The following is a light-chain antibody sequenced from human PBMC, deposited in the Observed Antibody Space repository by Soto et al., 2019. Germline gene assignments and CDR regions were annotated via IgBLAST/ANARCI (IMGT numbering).Light chain of an antibody. CDR2: GAF. CDR1: QSVSSSY. Sequence: IVMTQSPATLSVSPGERATLSCRASQSVSSSYSAWYQQKPGQAPRLLIYGAFTRATGFPARFSGSGSGTDFTLTITSLQSEDFAVYYCQQYDNWPWTFGQGTKV. V-gene: IGKV3-15*01. J-gene: IGKJ1*01. CDR3: QQYDNWPWT.